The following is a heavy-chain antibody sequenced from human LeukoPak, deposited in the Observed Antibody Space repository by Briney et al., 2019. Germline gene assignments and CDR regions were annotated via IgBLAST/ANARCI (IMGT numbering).Heavy chain of an antibody. Sequence: SETLSLTCTVSGGSISSYYWSWIRQPPGKGLEWIGYIYYSGSTNYNPSLKSRVTISVDTSKNQFSLKLSSVTAADTAVYYCARQTFYGSGSYNDYWGQGTLVTVSS. CDR1: GGSISSYY. D-gene: IGHD3-10*01. V-gene: IGHV4-59*08. J-gene: IGHJ4*02. CDR3: ARQTFYGSGSYNDY. CDR2: IYYSGST.